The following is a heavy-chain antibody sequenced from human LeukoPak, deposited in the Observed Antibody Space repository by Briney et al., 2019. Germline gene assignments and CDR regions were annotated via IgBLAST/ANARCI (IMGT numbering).Heavy chain of an antibody. D-gene: IGHD6-19*01. Sequence: SETLSLTCTVSGGSISSYYWSWIRQPPGKGLEWIGYIHYSGSTNYNPSLKSRVTISVDTSKNQFSLKLSSVTAADTAVYYCARGPPAGMTFDYWGQGTLVTVSS. CDR2: IHYSGST. CDR3: ARGPPAGMTFDY. CDR1: GGSISSYY. J-gene: IGHJ4*02. V-gene: IGHV4-59*01.